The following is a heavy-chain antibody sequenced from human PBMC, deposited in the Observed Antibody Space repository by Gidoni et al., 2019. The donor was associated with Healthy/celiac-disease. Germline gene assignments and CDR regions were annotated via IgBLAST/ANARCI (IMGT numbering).Heavy chain of an antibody. V-gene: IGHV3-33*01. CDR3: ARDSGSLDP. CDR1: GFTFSSYG. CDR2: IWYDGSNK. Sequence: QVQLVESGGGVVQPGRSLRLSCPASGFTFSSYGMHWVRQAPGKGLEWVAVIWYDGSNKYYADSVKGRFTISRDNSKNTLYLQMNSLRAEDTAVYYCARDSGSLDPWGQGTLVTVSS. J-gene: IGHJ5*02.